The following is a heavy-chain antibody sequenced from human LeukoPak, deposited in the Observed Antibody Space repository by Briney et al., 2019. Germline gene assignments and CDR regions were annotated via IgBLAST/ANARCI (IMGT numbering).Heavy chain of an antibody. CDR2: INPSGGST. D-gene: IGHD1-26*01. CDR3: AREASGGSYYYYDAFDI. CDR1: GYTFTSYY. Sequence: ASVKVSCKASGYTFTSYYMHWVRQAPGQGLEWMGIINPSGGSTSYAQKFQGRVTMTRDTSTSTVYMELSRLRSDDTAVYYCAREASGGSYYYYDAFDIWGQGTMVTVSS. J-gene: IGHJ3*02. V-gene: IGHV1-46*01.